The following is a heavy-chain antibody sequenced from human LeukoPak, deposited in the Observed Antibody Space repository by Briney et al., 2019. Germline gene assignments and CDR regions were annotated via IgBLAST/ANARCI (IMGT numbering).Heavy chain of an antibody. V-gene: IGHV3-21*01. J-gene: IGHJ4*02. CDR1: GFTFSSYS. CDR3: ARVWGIAAAGKYYFDY. Sequence: GGSLRLSCAASGFTFSSYSMNWVRQAPGKGLEWVSSISSSSSYIYYADSVKGRFTISRDNDKNSLYLQMNSLRVEDTAVYYCARVWGIAAAGKYYFDYWGQGTLVTVTS. D-gene: IGHD6-13*01. CDR2: ISSSSSYI.